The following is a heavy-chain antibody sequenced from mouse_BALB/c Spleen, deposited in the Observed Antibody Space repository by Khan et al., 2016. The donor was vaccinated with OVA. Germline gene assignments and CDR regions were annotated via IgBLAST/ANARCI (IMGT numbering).Heavy chain of an antibody. D-gene: IGHD3-1*01. V-gene: IGHV2-9*02. CDR3: ARDLGRSHWYFDV. CDR1: GFSLTSYG. J-gene: IGHJ1*01. CDR2: IWTGGST. Sequence: QVQLKESGPGLVAPSQSLSITCTVSGFSLTSYGVHWVRQPPGKGLEWLGVIWTGGSTNYNSALRSRLTINKDNSKSPALLKMKNLQTDDTAMYCCARDLGRSHWYFDVWGAGTTVTVSS.